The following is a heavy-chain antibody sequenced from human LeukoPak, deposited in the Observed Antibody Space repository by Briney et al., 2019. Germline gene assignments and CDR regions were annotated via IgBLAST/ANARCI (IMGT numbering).Heavy chain of an antibody. CDR3: AKGSYYDSSGSFYFDY. CDR2: IIPIFGTA. CDR1: GGTFSSYA. Sequence: LVKVSCKASGGTFSSYAISWVRQAPGQGLEWMGGIIPIFGTANYAQKFQGRVTITADESTSTAYMELSSLRSEDTAVYYCAKGSYYDSSGSFYFDYWGQGTLVTVSS. V-gene: IGHV1-69*13. D-gene: IGHD3-22*01. J-gene: IGHJ4*02.